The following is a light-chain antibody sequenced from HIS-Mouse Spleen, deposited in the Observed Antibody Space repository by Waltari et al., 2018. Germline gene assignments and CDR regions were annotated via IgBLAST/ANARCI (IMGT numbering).Light chain of an antibody. Sequence: QSALTQPASVSGSPGQSITISCTGTSSDVGSYNLVSWYHQHPGKAPKLMIYEGSKRPSGVSNRLAGSKSGNTASLTISGLQAEDEADYYCCSYAGSSTWVFGGGTKLTVL. CDR2: EGS. CDR1: SSDVGSYNL. J-gene: IGLJ3*02. V-gene: IGLV2-23*01. CDR3: CSYAGSSTWV.